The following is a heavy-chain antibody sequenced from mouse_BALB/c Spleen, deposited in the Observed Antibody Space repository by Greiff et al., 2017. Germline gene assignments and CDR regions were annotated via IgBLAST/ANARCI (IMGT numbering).Heavy chain of an antibody. V-gene: IGHV7-3*02. CDR3: ARGGSFDY. Sequence: EVQVVESGGGLVQPGGSLRLSCATSGFTFTDYYMSWVRQPPGKALEWLGFIRNKANGYTTEYSASVKGRFTISRDNSQSILYLQMNTLRAEDSATYYCARGGSFDYWGQGTTLTVSS. J-gene: IGHJ2*01. CDR2: IRNKANGYTT. CDR1: GFTFTDYY.